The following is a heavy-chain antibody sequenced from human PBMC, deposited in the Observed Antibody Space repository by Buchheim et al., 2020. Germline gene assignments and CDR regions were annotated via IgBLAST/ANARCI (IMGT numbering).Heavy chain of an antibody. V-gene: IGHV4-30-2*01. J-gene: IGHJ1*01. CDR2: FYHSGST. CDR1: GGSISSGGYS. CDR3: ARVISPLYFQH. Sequence: QLQLQESGSGLVKPSQTLSLTCAVSGGSISSGGYSWSWIRQPPGKGREWIGYFYHSGSTYYNPSPMSRFTIPLDRPKNNFSLKLSSVTAADTAVYYCARVISPLYFQHWGQGTL.